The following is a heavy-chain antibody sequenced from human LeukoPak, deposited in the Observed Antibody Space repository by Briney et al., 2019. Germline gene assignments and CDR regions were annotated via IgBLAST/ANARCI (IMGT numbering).Heavy chain of an antibody. CDR2: IYNSGTT. D-gene: IGHD2-21*01. CDR3: SFKQKTAYEIHP. CDR1: GDSITSNKYY. Sequence: PSETLALTCTVSGDSITSNKYYWGWIGQPPGNGLEWIATIYNSGTTWYNPSLKIRVTISVDTSKNQFSLMLSSVTAADTAVYYFSFKQKTAYEIHPWGQGTLVTVSS. V-gene: IGHV4-39*01. J-gene: IGHJ5*02.